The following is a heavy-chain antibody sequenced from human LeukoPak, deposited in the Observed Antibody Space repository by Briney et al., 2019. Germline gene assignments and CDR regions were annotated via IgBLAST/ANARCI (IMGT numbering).Heavy chain of an antibody. J-gene: IGHJ5*02. CDR1: GFTFSDYA. D-gene: IGHD5-12*01. V-gene: IGHV3-23*01. CDR2: INGGGDGT. CDR3: AKGRGYNYVNWFDP. Sequence: GGSLRLSCAASGFTFSDYAMSWVRQAPGKGLEWVSSINGGGDGTYYADSVKGRFTISRDKSMSTLYLHMNSLRGEDTAVYYCAKGRGYNYVNWFDPWGQGALVTVSS.